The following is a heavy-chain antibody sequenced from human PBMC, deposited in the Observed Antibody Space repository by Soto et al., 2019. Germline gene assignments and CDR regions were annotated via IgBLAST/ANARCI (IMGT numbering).Heavy chain of an antibody. CDR1: GYSITTYG. CDR2: ISGYNGKT. D-gene: IGHD2-15*01. J-gene: IGHJ3*02. V-gene: IGHV1-18*01. Sequence: QVQLEQSGAEVKKPGASVRVSCEVSGYSITTYGTSWVRQAPGQGLEWMGWISGYNGKTRYAQKFQGRFTMTTDASRGTAYMELKGLRFDDTAIYFCARDRVGRATVVPDDAFDIWGQGTMVTVSS. CDR3: ARDRVGRATVVPDDAFDI.